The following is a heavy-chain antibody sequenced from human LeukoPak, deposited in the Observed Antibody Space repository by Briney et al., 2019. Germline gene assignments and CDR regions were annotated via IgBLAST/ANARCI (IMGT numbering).Heavy chain of an antibody. CDR1: GGSISSGGYY. V-gene: IGHV4-31*03. Sequence: SETLSLTCTVSGGSISSGGYYWSWIRQHPGKGLEWIGYIYYSGSTYYNPSLKSRVTISVDTSKNQFSLKLSSVTAADTAVYYCARGRTAMVYFDYWGQGTLVTVSS. CDR2: IYYSGST. D-gene: IGHD5-18*01. CDR3: ARGRTAMVYFDY. J-gene: IGHJ4*02.